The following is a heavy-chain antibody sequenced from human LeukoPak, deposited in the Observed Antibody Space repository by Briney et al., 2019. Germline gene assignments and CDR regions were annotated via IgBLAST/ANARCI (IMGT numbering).Heavy chain of an antibody. V-gene: IGHV3-21*01. Sequence: PGGSLRLSCAASGFTFSSYSMNWVRQAPGKGLEWVSSISSSSSYIYYADSVKGRFTISRDNAKNSLYLQMNSLRAEDTAVYYCARDQHGVDTAITDAFDIWGQGTMVTVSS. CDR2: ISSSSSYI. D-gene: IGHD5-18*01. CDR1: GFTFSSYS. CDR3: ARDQHGVDTAITDAFDI. J-gene: IGHJ3*02.